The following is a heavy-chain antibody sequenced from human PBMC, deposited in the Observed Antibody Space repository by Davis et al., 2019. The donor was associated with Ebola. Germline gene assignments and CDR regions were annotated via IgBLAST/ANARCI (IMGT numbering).Heavy chain of an antibody. Sequence: MPSETLSLTCTVSGGSISSGGYSWSWMRQPPGKGLEWIGYLYYGGRTTYNPSLKSRVTISVDTSKNQFSLKLTSVTVADTATYYCARLLPHPSNWFDPWGQGSLVTVSS. V-gene: IGHV4-61*08. CDR1: GGSISSGGYS. CDR2: LYYGGRT. CDR3: ARLLPHPSNWFDP. J-gene: IGHJ5*02.